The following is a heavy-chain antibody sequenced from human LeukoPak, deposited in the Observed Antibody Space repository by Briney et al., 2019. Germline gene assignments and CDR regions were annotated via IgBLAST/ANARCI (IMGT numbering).Heavy chain of an antibody. V-gene: IGHV4-34*01. CDR1: GGSFSGYY. J-gene: IGHJ3*02. Sequence: SETLSLTCAVYGGSFSGYYWSWIRQPPGKGLEWIGEINHSGSTNYNPSLKSRVTISVDTSKNQFSLKLSSVTAADTAVYYCARDPTVVTLDAFDIWGQGTMVTVSS. D-gene: IGHD4-23*01. CDR3: ARDPTVVTLDAFDI. CDR2: INHSGST.